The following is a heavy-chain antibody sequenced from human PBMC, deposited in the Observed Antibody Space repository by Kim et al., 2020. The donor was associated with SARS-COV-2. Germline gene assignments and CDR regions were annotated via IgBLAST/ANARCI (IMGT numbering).Heavy chain of an antibody. Sequence: GANTNYADYVKGRSTISRDNSENTLYLQMNSLRAEDTAIYYCAQGDWLDSWGQGTLVIVSS. CDR3: AQGDWLDS. CDR2: GANT. V-gene: IGHV3-23*01. J-gene: IGHJ5*01.